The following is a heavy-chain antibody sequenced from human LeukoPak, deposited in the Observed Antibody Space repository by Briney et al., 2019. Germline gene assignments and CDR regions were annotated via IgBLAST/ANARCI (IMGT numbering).Heavy chain of an antibody. CDR2: IYYSGST. J-gene: IGHJ3*02. V-gene: IGHV4-39*07. CDR3: ARDRRPEAFDI. Sequence: TTSETLSLTCTVSGGPISSSSYYWGWIRQPPGKGLEWIGSIYYSGSTYYNPSLKSRVTISVDTSKNQFSLKLSSVTAADTAVYYCARDRRPEAFDIWGQGTMVTVSS. CDR1: GGPISSSSYY.